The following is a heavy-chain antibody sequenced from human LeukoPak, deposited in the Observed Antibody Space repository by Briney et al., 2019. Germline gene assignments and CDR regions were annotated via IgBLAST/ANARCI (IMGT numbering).Heavy chain of an antibody. J-gene: IGHJ4*02. CDR3: VRSAFDY. CDR2: INSDGSST. CDR1: GFTFSSYW. Sequence: PGGSLRLSCAASGFTFSSYWTHWVRHAPGKGLVWVSNINSDGSSTSYADSVKGRFTISRDNAKNTLYLQMNSLRAEDTAVYYCVRSAFDYWGQGTLVTVSS. V-gene: IGHV3-74*01.